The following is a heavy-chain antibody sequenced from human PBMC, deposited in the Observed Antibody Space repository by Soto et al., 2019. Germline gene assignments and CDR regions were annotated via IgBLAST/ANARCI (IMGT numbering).Heavy chain of an antibody. CDR2: VISASGSV. D-gene: IGHD5-18*01. Sequence: QVQVVQSGAEVKKPGSSVKISCKASGRIFSSFPTSWVRQVPGQGLEWMVGVISASGSVTYAPKFQGRVTMTAVNSAGICYMEFTSLTSEDTAIYYCARVGSRDAYNYVLDQWGPRTMVTVSS. CDR3: ARVGSRDAYNYVLDQ. J-gene: IGHJ1*01. CDR1: GRIFSSFP. V-gene: IGHV1-69*06.